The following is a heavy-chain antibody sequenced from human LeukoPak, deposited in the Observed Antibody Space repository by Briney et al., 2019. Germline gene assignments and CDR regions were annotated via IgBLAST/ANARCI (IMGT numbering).Heavy chain of an antibody. V-gene: IGHV4-59*08. J-gene: IGHJ6*02. D-gene: IGHD5-12*01. Sequence: LETLSLTCTVYGGPISSYYWSWIRQPPGKGLEWIGDIYYSGSTNYNPSLKSRGTISVATSKNQFSLKLSSVNAEDTAVYYCARLQYSGYDTSGRRYYYYGMEVWGQGTKVTVSS. CDR1: GGPISSYY. CDR2: IYYSGST. CDR3: ARLQYSGYDTSGRRYYYYGMEV.